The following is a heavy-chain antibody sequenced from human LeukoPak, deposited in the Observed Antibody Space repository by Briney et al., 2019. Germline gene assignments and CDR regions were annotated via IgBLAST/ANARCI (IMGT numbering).Heavy chain of an antibody. Sequence: GASVTVSCKASGYTFTSYYMHWVRQAPGQGLEWMGIINPSGGSTSYAQKFQGRVTMTRDTSTSTVYMELSSLRSEDTAVYYCARDLRSGLHFDYWGQGTLVTVSS. V-gene: IGHV1-46*01. D-gene: IGHD2-15*01. J-gene: IGHJ4*02. CDR3: ARDLRSGLHFDY. CDR2: INPSGGST. CDR1: GYTFTSYY.